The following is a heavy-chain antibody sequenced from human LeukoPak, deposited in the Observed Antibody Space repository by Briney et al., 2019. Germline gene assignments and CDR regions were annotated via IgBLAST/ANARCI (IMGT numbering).Heavy chain of an antibody. V-gene: IGHV4-59*01. D-gene: IGHD5-24*01. CDR3: ARGAEMATSPVGTFDY. Sequence: PSETLSLTCTVSGGSISSYYWSWIRQPPGKGLEWIGYIYYSGSTNYNPSLKSRVTISVDTSKNQSSLKLSSVTAADTAVYYCARGAEMATSPVGTFDYWGQGTLVTVSS. CDR2: IYYSGST. J-gene: IGHJ4*02. CDR1: GGSISSYY.